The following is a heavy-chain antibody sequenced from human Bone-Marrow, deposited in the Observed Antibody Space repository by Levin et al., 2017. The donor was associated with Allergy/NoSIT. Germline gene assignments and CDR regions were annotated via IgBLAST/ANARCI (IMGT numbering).Heavy chain of an antibody. CDR3: AKQTGTWYLE. CDR2: NSYDGVNK. Sequence: GGSLRLSCVASEFAFSSYEMHWVRQAPGKGLEWVAVNSYDGVNKYYADSVKGRFTISRDNSKSTLYLQMSSLRPEDTAIYYCAKQTGTWYLEWGQGTLVTVSS. V-gene: IGHV3-30*18. J-gene: IGHJ4*02. CDR1: EFAFSSYE. D-gene: IGHD6-13*01.